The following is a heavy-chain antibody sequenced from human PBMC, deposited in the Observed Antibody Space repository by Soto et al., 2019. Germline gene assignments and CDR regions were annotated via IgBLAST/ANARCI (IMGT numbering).Heavy chain of an antibody. CDR2: ISYDGSNK. J-gene: IGHJ4*02. Sequence: GGSLRLSCAASGFTFSSYAMHWVRQAPGKGLDWVAVISYDGSNKYYADSVKGRFTISRDNSKNTLYLQMNSLRAEDTAVYYCARSRLDFWSGPTYWGQGTLVTVSS. CDR1: GFTFSSYA. D-gene: IGHD3-3*01. V-gene: IGHV3-30-3*01. CDR3: ARSRLDFWSGPTY.